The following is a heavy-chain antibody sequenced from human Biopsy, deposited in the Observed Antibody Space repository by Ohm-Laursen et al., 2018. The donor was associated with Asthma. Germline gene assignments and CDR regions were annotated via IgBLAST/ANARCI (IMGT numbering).Heavy chain of an antibody. Sequence: SLRLSCSATGFTFSDYSMTWIRQAPGKGLEWISYISSSGSSISYADSVKGRFTISRDNAKNSLHLQMNSLRAEDTAIYYCARDIAFGGVHDFWGQGTLVAVSS. D-gene: IGHD3-16*01. CDR1: GFTFSDYS. V-gene: IGHV3-11*01. CDR3: ARDIAFGGVHDF. J-gene: IGHJ4*02. CDR2: ISSSGSSI.